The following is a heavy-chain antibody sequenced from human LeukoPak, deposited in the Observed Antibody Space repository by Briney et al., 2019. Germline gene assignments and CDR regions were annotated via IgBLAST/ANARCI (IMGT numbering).Heavy chain of an antibody. CDR3: AREESIAVAALDS. CDR2: ISYDGSNK. V-gene: IGHV3-30-3*01. Sequence: GGSLRLSCAASGFTFSSYAMHWVRQAPGKGLEWVAVISYDGSNKYYADSVKGRFTISRDNSKNTLYLQMHSLSAEDTAVYYCAREESIAVAALDSWGQGTLVTVSS. D-gene: IGHD6-19*01. CDR1: GFTFSSYA. J-gene: IGHJ4*02.